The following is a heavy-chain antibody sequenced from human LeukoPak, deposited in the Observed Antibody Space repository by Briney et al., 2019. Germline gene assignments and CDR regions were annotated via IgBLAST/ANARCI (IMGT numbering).Heavy chain of an antibody. Sequence: PSETLSLTCAVYGGSFSGYYWSWIRQPPGKGLEWIAEINHSGSTNYNPSLKSRVTISVDTSKNQFSLKLTSVTAADTAVYYCAKDSVAYNGIYDAFDIWGQGTMVTVSS. CDR2: INHSGST. V-gene: IGHV4-34*01. J-gene: IGHJ3*02. CDR3: AKDSVAYNGIYDAFDI. CDR1: GGSFSGYY. D-gene: IGHD1-26*01.